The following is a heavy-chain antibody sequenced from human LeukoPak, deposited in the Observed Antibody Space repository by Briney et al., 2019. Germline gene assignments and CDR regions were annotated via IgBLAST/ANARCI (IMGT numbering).Heavy chain of an antibody. V-gene: IGHV3-7*01. CDR3: AKDPYCKGDF. CDR1: GFTFSYHW. J-gene: IGHJ4*02. CDR2: IKNDGAVK. Sequence: GGSLRLSCAASGFTFSYHWMTWVRQAPGKGLEWVANIKNDGAVKNYVDSVKGRFTISRDNAKNSLYLQMNSLRAEDTAVYYCAKDPYCKGDFWGQGVLVTVSS. D-gene: IGHD2-21*01.